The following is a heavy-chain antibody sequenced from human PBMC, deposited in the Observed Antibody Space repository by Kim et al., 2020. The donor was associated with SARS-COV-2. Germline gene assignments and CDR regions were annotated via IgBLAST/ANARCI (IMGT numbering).Heavy chain of an antibody. CDR3: ARWVTIFGVVIHVMDV. CDR2: INPSGGST. CDR1: GYTFTKYY. V-gene: IGHV1-46*01. J-gene: IGHJ6*02. Sequence: ASVKVSCKASGYTFTKYYIHWVRQAPGQGLEWMGIINPSGGSTSYAQKFQGRVTMTRDTSTSTAYMELSSLRSEDTAVYYCARWVTIFGVVIHVMDVWGQGTTVTVSS. D-gene: IGHD3-3*01.